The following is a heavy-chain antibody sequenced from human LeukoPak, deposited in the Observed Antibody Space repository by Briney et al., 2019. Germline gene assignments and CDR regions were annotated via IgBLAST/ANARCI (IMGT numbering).Heavy chain of an antibody. D-gene: IGHD6-19*01. Sequence: GGSLRLSCAASGFTFSSYAMCWVRQAPGKGLEWVAVISYDGSNKYYADSVKGRFTISRDNSKNTLYLQMNSLRAEDTAVYYCARVDSSGWYSSFDYWGQGTLVTVSS. V-gene: IGHV3-30-3*01. CDR1: GFTFSSYA. CDR3: ARVDSSGWYSSFDY. J-gene: IGHJ4*02. CDR2: ISYDGSNK.